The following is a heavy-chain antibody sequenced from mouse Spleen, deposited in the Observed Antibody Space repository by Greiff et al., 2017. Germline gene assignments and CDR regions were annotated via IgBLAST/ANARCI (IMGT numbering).Heavy chain of an antibody. J-gene: IGHJ3*01. D-gene: IGHD3-2*01. CDR1: GFTFSDYY. Sequence: EVMLVESEGGLVQPGSSMKLSCTASGFTFSDYYMAWVRQVPEKGLEWVANINYDGSSTYYLDSLKSRFIISRDNAKNILYLQMSSLKSEDTATYYCARGETARAPAWFAYWGQGTLVTVSA. CDR2: INYDGSST. V-gene: IGHV5-16*01. CDR3: ARGETARAPAWFAY.